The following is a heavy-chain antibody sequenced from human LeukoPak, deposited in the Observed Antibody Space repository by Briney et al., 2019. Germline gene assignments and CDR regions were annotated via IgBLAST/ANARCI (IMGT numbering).Heavy chain of an antibody. CDR2: IKHDGSER. CDR3: ARARHGDGMGAFDI. D-gene: IGHD4-17*01. CDR1: GFAFTTYW. Sequence: GGSLRLSCAASGFAFTTYWMTWVRQAPGKGLEWVANIKHDGSERYYVDSVKSRFTISRDNAENSLCLQMDSLRAEDTALYYCARARHGDGMGAFDIWGQGTMVTVSS. J-gene: IGHJ3*02. V-gene: IGHV3-7*04.